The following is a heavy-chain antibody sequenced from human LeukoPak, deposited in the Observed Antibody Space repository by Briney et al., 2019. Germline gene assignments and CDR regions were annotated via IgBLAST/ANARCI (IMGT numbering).Heavy chain of an antibody. Sequence: GASVKVSCKASGYTFTGYYMHWVRQAPGQGLEWMGRINPNSGGTNYARKFQGRVTMTRDTSISTAYMKLSRLRSDDTAVYYCARVRAGTIVVVPAATGYYFDYWGQGTLVTVSS. D-gene: IGHD2-2*01. CDR1: GYTFTGYY. V-gene: IGHV1-2*06. J-gene: IGHJ4*02. CDR2: INPNSGGT. CDR3: ARVRAGTIVVVPAATGYYFDY.